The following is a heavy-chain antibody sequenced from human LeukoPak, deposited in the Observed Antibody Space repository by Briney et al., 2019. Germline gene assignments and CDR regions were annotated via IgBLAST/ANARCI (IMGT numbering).Heavy chain of an antibody. Sequence: PSETLSLTCSVSGDSINSNSYYWAWIRQPPGKGLEWVGSIYYTGNTYYNASLKSRVTISVDTSKNQFSLNLRSVTAADTAVYYCARVRRSSTTPYFDYWGQGTLVTVSS. CDR2: IYYTGNT. D-gene: IGHD2-2*01. V-gene: IGHV4-39*07. CDR1: GDSINSNSYY. CDR3: ARVRRSSTTPYFDY. J-gene: IGHJ4*02.